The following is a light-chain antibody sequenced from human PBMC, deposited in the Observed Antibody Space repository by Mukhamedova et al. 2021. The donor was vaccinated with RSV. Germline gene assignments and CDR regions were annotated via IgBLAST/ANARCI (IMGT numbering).Light chain of an antibody. CDR3: SSYTSSTNVI. V-gene: IGLV2-18*02. J-gene: IGLJ2*01. Sequence: SGVPDRFFGSKYDNTASLTISGLQAEDEADYYCSSYTSSTNVIFGGGTKLTVL.